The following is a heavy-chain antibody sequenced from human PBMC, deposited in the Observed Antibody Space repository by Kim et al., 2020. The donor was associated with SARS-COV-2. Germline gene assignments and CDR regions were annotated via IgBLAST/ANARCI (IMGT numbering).Heavy chain of an antibody. CDR1: GGSISSGGYY. Sequence: SETLSLTCTVSGGSISSGGYYWSWIRQHPGKGLEWIGYIYYSGSTYYNPSLKSRVTISVDTSKNQFSLNLSSVTAADTAVYYCARDSGYSAHYYYYGMDVWGQGTTVTVSS. V-gene: IGHV4-31*03. D-gene: IGHD3-22*01. CDR3: ARDSGYSAHYYYYGMDV. CDR2: IYYSGST. J-gene: IGHJ6*02.